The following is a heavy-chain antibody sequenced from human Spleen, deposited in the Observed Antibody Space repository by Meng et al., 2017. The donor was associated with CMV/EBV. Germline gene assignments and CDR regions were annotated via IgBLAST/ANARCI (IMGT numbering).Heavy chain of an antibody. CDR2: IYTSGST. V-gene: IGHV4-4*07. J-gene: IGHJ5*02. CDR1: SGSIRSDY. Sequence: QVQLQAAGPGLVTPSDTLSLTCTVSSGSIRSDYWSWIRRPDGKGLEWIVRIYTSGSTNNNPTLKGRFTMSVYTAKNQFTLKLSSVTAADTAVYYCATELSWFDPWGQGTLVTVSS. CDR3: ATELSWFDP.